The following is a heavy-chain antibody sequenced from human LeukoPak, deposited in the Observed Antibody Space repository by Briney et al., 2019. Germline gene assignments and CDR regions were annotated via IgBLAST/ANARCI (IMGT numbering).Heavy chain of an antibody. CDR2: IYYSGST. V-gene: IGHV4-59*01. CDR1: GGSIGSYY. D-gene: IGHD3-22*01. Sequence: SETLSLTCTVSGGSIGSYYWSWIRQPPGKGLEWIGYIYYSGSTNYNPSLKSRVTISVDTSKNQFSLKLSSVTAADTAVYYCARSSGYYFPNDYWGQGTLVTVSS. CDR3: ARSSGYYFPNDY. J-gene: IGHJ4*02.